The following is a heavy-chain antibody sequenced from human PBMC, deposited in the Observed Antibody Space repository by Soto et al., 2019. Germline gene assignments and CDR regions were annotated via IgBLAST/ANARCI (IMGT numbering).Heavy chain of an antibody. V-gene: IGHV1-46*03. J-gene: IGHJ4*02. CDR1: GYTFTSYY. CDR3: ARGRANYDFWSGSSPSNY. D-gene: IGHD3-3*01. CDR2: INPSGGST. Sequence: ASVKVSCKASGYTFTSYYMHWVRQAPGQGLEWMGIINPSGGSTSYAQKFRGRVTMTRDTSTSTVYMELSSLRSEDTAVYYCARGRANYDFWSGSSPSNYWGQGTLVTVSS.